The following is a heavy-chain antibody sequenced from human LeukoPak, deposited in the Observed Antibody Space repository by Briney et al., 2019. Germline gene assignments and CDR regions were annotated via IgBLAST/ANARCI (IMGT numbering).Heavy chain of an antibody. J-gene: IGHJ6*03. V-gene: IGHV1-18*01. CDR1: GYTFTSYG. D-gene: IGHD2-2*01. Sequence: GASVKVSCKASGYTFTSYGIIWVRQAPGQGLEWMGWISAYNGNTNYAQKLQGRVTMTTDTSTSTAYMELRSLRSDDTAVYYCARDLGDIVVVPAAILNYYYYYYMDVWGKGTTVTVSS. CDR2: ISAYNGNT. CDR3: ARDLGDIVVVPAAILNYYYYYYMDV.